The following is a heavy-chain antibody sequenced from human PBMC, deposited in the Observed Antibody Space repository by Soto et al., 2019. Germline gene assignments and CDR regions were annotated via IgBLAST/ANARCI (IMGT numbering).Heavy chain of an antibody. CDR3: GTTFEY. V-gene: IGHV3-74*01. Sequence: EVQVVESGGALVQPGGSLRLSCAASGFTFSNYWMHWVRQVPGEGLVWVSSINNDGSRTWYADSVRGRIAMSRDNARNLVYSLLNSLRAEDTVVYYCGTTFEYWGQGALVTVSS. J-gene: IGHJ4*02. CDR1: GFTFSNYW. D-gene: IGHD1-1*01. CDR2: INNDGSRT.